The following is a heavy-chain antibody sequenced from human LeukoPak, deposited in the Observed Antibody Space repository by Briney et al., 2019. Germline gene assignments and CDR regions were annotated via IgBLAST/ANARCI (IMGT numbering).Heavy chain of an antibody. V-gene: IGHV1-2*02. D-gene: IGHD5-24*01. J-gene: IGHJ4*02. CDR3: ARDTLEMATIGFFDY. CDR1: GYTFTGYY. Sequence: ASVKVSCKASGYTFTGYYMHWVRQAPGQGLEWMGWINPNSGGTSYAQKFQGRVTMTRDTSISTAYMELSRLRSDDTAVYYCARDTLEMATIGFFDYWGQGTLVTVSS. CDR2: INPNSGGT.